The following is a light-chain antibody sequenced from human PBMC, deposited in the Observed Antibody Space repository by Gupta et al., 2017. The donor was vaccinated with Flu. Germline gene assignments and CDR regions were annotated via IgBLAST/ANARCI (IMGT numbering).Light chain of an antibody. CDR1: SLRSYY. V-gene: IGLV3-19*01. J-gene: IGLJ3*02. CDR3: NSRDSSGNHWV. Sequence: SELTLDPAVSVALGQTVRITCQGDSLRSYYASWYQQKPGQAPVLVIYGKNNRPSGIPDRFSGSSSGNTASLTITGAQAEDEADYYCNSRDSSGNHWVFGGGTKLTVL. CDR2: GKN.